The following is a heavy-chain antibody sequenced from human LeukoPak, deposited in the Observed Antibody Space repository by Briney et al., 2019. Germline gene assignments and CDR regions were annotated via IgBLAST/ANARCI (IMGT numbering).Heavy chain of an antibody. V-gene: IGHV1-46*01. CDR3: ARNRNIRGPREAFDY. Sequence: ASVKVSCKASGYTFTSYYMHWVRQAPGQGLEWMGIISPSGGSATYAQKFQGRVTMTRDTSTSTVYVELSSLRSEDTAVYYCARNRNIRGPREAFDYWGQGTLVTASS. CDR2: ISPSGGSA. J-gene: IGHJ4*02. CDR1: GYTFTSYY. D-gene: IGHD2/OR15-2a*01.